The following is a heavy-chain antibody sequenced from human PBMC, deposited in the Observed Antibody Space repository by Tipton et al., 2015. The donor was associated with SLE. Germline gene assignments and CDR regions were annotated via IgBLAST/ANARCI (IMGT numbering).Heavy chain of an antibody. Sequence: GLVKPSETLSLTCAVYGGSFSGYYWSWIRQPPGKGLEWIGEINHSGSTNYNPSLKSRVTISIDTSKNQFSLNLTSVTAADTAVYYCASVESSSWYGGYYFDYWGQGNLVTVSS. CDR1: GGSFSGYY. V-gene: IGHV4-34*01. J-gene: IGHJ4*02. D-gene: IGHD6-13*01. CDR3: ASVESSSWYGGYYFDY. CDR2: INHSGST.